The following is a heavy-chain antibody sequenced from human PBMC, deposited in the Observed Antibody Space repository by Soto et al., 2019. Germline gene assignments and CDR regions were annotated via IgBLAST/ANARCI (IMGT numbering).Heavy chain of an antibody. J-gene: IGHJ6*02. D-gene: IGHD2-2*01. V-gene: IGHV3-30-3*01. CDR3: ARDGDIVVVPAAIRFDYYYYGMDV. CDR2: ISYDGSNK. Sequence: GGSLRLSCAASGFTFSSYAMHWVLQAPGKGLEWVAVISYDGSNKYYADSVKGRFTISRDNSKNTLYLQMNSLRAEDTAVYYCARDGDIVVVPAAIRFDYYYYGMDVWGQGTTVTVAS. CDR1: GFTFSSYA.